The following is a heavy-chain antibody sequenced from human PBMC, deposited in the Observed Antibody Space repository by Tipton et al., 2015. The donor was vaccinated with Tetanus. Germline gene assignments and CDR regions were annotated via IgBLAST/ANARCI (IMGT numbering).Heavy chain of an antibody. CDR3: ATMTPVDWYFDL. CDR2: INTSGSS. CDR1: GGSISSYY. D-gene: IGHD4-23*01. V-gene: IGHV4-4*07. J-gene: IGHJ2*01. Sequence: VKPSETLSLICTVSGGSISSYYWSWIRQSAAMGLEWIGRINTSGSSDYNPSLKGRVTMSIDTSGNRFSLDLTSVTAADTAIYYCATMTPVDWYFDLWGRGTLVTVSS.